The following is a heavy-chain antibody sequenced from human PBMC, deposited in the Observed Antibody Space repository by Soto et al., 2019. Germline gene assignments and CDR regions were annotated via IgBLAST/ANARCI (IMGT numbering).Heavy chain of an antibody. V-gene: IGHV3-30-3*01. CDR2: ISYDGSNK. J-gene: IGHJ4*01. Sequence: QVQLVESGGGVVQPGRSLRLSCAASGFIFTNYAMHWVRQAPGKGLEWVAVISYDGSNKYYADSVKGRFTVSRDNSKNTVDLEMSSLRTEDTAVYNCARDYSSGWPFEGNWGHGTRVTVSS. CDR3: ARDYSSGWPFEGN. CDR1: GFIFTNYA. D-gene: IGHD6-19*01.